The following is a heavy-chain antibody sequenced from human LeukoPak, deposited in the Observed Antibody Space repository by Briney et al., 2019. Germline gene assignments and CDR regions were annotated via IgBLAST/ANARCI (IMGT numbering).Heavy chain of an antibody. J-gene: IGHJ4*02. CDR2: IYYSGST. CDR3: ARVRIAARTFDY. CDR1: GGSISNSSYY. Sequence: SETLSLTCTVSGGSISNSSYYWGWIRQPPGKGLEWIGSIYYSGSTYYNPSLKSRVTISVDTSKNQFSLKLSSVTAADTAVYYCARVRIAARTFDYWGQGTLVTVSS. V-gene: IGHV4-39*07. D-gene: IGHD6-6*01.